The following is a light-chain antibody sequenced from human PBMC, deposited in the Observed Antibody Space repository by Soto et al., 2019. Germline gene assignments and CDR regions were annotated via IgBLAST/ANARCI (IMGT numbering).Light chain of an antibody. CDR2: AAS. CDR3: QQSYSTPQT. V-gene: IGKV1-39*01. CDR1: QSISSY. Sequence: SQMPQSPSSLSASVGDRVTITCRASQSISSYLNWYQQKPGKAPKLLIYAASSLQSGVPSRFSGSGSGTDFTLTISSLQPEDFATYYCQQSYSTPQTFGQGTKVDIK. J-gene: IGKJ1*01.